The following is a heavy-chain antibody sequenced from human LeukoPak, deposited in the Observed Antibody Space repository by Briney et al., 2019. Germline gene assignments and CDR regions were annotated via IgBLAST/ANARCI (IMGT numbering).Heavy chain of an antibody. V-gene: IGHV1-8*01. Sequence: ASVKVSCKASGYTFTSYDINWVRRATGQGLEWMGWMNPNSGNTGYAQKFQGRVTMTRNTSISTAYMELSSLRSEDTAVYYCARGLIRYSLFDYWGQGTLVTVSS. CDR1: GYTFTSYD. D-gene: IGHD2-21*01. CDR2: MNPNSGNT. J-gene: IGHJ4*02. CDR3: ARGLIRYSLFDY.